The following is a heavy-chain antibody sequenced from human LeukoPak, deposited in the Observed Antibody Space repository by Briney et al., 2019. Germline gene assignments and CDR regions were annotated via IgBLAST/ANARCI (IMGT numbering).Heavy chain of an antibody. J-gene: IGHJ4*02. Sequence: GESLKISCKASGYTFNNYWIGWVRQLPGRGLEWMGMLYPDGSATTYHPSFEGRVTISADKSVTTAYLEWNSLKASDTALYYCVRQGLQSGTYPAYWGPGTLVTVSS. D-gene: IGHD1-26*01. V-gene: IGHV5-51*01. CDR3: VRQGLQSGTYPAY. CDR2: LYPDGSAT. CDR1: GYTFNNYW.